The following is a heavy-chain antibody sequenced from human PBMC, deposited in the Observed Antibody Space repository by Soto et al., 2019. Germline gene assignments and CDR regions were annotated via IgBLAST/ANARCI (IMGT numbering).Heavy chain of an antibody. D-gene: IGHD4-17*01. CDR2: IIPIFGTA. J-gene: IGHJ6*02. CDR1: GGPFSSYA. Sequence: QVQLVQSGAEVKKPGSSVKVSCKASGGPFSSYAISWVRQAPGQGLEWMGGIIPIFGTANYAQKFQGRVTITADESTGTAYMELSSLRSEDTAVYYCARDDYGGNSAYYYGMDVWGQGTTVTVSS. CDR3: ARDDYGGNSAYYYGMDV. V-gene: IGHV1-69*01.